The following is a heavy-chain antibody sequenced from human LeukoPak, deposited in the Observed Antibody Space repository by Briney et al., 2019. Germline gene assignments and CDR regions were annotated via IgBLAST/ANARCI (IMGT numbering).Heavy chain of an antibody. CDR2: IYYSGST. Sequence: SQTLSLTCTVSGGSISSGDYYWSWIRQPPGKGLEWIGYIYYSGSTYYNPSLKSRVTISVDTSKNQFSLKLSSVTAEDTAVYYCASLDTAMVSIDYWGQGTLVTVSS. D-gene: IGHD5-18*01. CDR3: ASLDTAMVSIDY. V-gene: IGHV4-30-4*08. CDR1: GGSISSGDYY. J-gene: IGHJ4*02.